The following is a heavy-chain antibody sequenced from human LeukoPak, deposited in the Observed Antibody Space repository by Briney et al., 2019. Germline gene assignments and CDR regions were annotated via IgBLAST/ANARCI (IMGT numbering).Heavy chain of an antibody. D-gene: IGHD3-10*01. CDR1: GFTFSSYG. CDR2: IWYGGSNK. CDR3: AKDRRGVTPQNYYYYMDV. J-gene: IGHJ6*03. Sequence: GGSLRLSCAASGFTFSSYGMHWVRQAPGKGLEWVAVIWYGGSNKYYADSVKGRFTISRDNSKNTLYLQMNSLRAEDTAVYYCAKDRRGVTPQNYYYYMDVWGKGTTVTVSS. V-gene: IGHV3-30*02.